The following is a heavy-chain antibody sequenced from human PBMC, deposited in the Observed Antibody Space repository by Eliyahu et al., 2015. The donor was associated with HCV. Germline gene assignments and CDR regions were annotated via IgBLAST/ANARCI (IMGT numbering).Heavy chain of an antibody. CDR3: ASLPAAVAAGFFRH. CDR2: IYYSGST. Sequence: QLQLQESGPGLVKPSETLSLTCTVSGDSISNSASYWGWIRQPPGKGLEWIGTIYYSGSTYYNPSLKSRVTISVDTSKNQFSLKLSSVTAADTAVYYCASLPAAVAAGFFRHWGQGTLVTVSS. CDR1: GDSISNSASY. V-gene: IGHV4-39*01. D-gene: IGHD6-19*01. J-gene: IGHJ1*01.